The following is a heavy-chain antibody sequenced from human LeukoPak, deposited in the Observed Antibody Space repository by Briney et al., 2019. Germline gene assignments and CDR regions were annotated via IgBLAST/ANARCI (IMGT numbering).Heavy chain of an antibody. V-gene: IGHV4-34*01. Sequence: SETLSLICAVYGGSFSDYYWSWLRQPPGKGLEWIGEINHSGSTNYNPSLKSRVTISVDTSKNQFSLKLTSVTAADTAVYYCARGCPRSEVGAGAGTCYFDYWGQGTLVTVSS. CDR2: INHSGST. CDR3: ARGCPRSEVGAGAGTCYFDY. J-gene: IGHJ4*02. D-gene: IGHD6-19*01. CDR1: GGSFSDYY.